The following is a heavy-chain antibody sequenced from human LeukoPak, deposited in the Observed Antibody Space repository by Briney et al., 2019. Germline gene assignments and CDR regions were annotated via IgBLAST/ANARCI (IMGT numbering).Heavy chain of an antibody. V-gene: IGHV3-30*09. J-gene: IGHJ4*02. Sequence: AGGSLRLSCAASGFTFSSYAMHWVRQSPGKGLEWVAVISYDGSKKYYADSVKGRFAISRDNSKNTLFLQMNSLRADDTAVYYCASAAIAAADLYSEYWGQGTLVTVSP. CDR1: GFTFSSYA. CDR2: ISYDGSKK. D-gene: IGHD6-13*01. CDR3: ASAAIAAADLYSEY.